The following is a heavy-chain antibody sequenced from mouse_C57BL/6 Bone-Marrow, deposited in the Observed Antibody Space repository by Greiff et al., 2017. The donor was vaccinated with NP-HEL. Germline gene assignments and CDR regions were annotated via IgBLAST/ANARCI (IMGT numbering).Heavy chain of an antibody. V-gene: IGHV1-64*01. D-gene: IGHD1-1*01. Sequence: QVQLQQPGAELVKPGASVKLSCKASGYTFTSYWMHWVKQRPGQGLEWIGMIHPNSGSTNSNEKFKSKATLTVDKSSSTAYMQLSSLTSEDSAVYYCASYYHGRRYFDYWGQGTTRTVSA. CDR1: GYTFTSYW. J-gene: IGHJ2*01. CDR3: ASYYHGRRYFDY. CDR2: IHPNSGST.